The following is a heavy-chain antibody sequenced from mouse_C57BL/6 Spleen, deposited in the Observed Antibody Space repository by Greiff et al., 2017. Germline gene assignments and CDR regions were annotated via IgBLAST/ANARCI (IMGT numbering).Heavy chain of an antibody. J-gene: IGHJ2*01. CDR3: AREVSYYFDY. Sequence: EVQRVEPGGGLVKPGGSLKLSCAASGFTFSSYAMSWVRQTPEKRLEWVATISDGGSYTYYPGNVKGRFTISRDNAKNNLYLQMSHLKSEDTAMYYCAREVSYYFDYWGQGTTLTVSS. CDR1: GFTFSSYA. D-gene: IGHD3-1*01. CDR2: ISDGGSYT. V-gene: IGHV5-4*01.